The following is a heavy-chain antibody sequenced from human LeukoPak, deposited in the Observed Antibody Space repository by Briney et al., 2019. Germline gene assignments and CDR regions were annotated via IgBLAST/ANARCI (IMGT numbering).Heavy chain of an antibody. V-gene: IGHV3-48*03. J-gene: IGHJ4*02. CDR1: GFTFSSYE. Sequence: GGSLRLSCAASGFTFSSYEMNWVRQAPGKGLEWVSYISSSGSTIYYADSVKGRFTISRDNAKNSLYLQMNSLRAEDTALYYCARVSNYDSSGYQFDYWGQGTLVTVSS. CDR3: ARVSNYDSSGYQFDY. CDR2: ISSSGSTI. D-gene: IGHD3-22*01.